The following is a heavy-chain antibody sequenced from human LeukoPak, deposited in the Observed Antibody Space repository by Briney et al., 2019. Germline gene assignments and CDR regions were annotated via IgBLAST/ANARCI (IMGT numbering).Heavy chain of an antibody. CDR1: SYTFTRYG. CDR2: ISGSNGNT. J-gene: IGHJ6*03. V-gene: IGHV1-18*01. D-gene: IGHD6-19*01. Sequence: ASVKVSCKASSYTFTRYGISWVRQAPGQGLEWMGWISGSNGNTNYAQKFQGRVSMTADTSTSTAYMELRSLRSDDTAVYYCARVGYSSGWTYYYYYYYMDVWGKGTTVTISS. CDR3: ARVGYSSGWTYYYYYYYMDV.